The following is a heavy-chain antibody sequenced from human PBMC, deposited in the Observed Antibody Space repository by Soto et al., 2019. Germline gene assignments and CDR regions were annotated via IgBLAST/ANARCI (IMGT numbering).Heavy chain of an antibody. Sequence: EVQLVESGGGLVKPGGSLRLSCAASGLTFSNAWMNWVRQAPGKGLEWVGRIKSKTDGGTTDYGAPVKGRFTISRDDSENTVDLEMNSLKTEDSAVYYCTADRGERPRITIAYWGQGSLVTVSS. V-gene: IGHV3-15*07. D-gene: IGHD3-3*01. CDR2: IKSKTDGGTT. J-gene: IGHJ4*02. CDR1: GLTFSNAW. CDR3: TADRGERPRITIAY.